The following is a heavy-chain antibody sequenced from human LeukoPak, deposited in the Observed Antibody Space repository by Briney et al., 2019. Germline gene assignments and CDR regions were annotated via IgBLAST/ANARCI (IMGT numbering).Heavy chain of an antibody. D-gene: IGHD3-9*01. CDR2: IYPGDSDT. CDR3: ASRLVTAVPSRFDI. V-gene: IGHV5-51*01. Sequence: GESLQISCLGSGYTFTSYWIGWVRQMPGKGLEWMGIIYPGDSDTRYSPSFQGQVTISADKSISTAYLQWSSLKASDTAMYYCASRLVTAVPSRFDIWGQGTMVTVSS. J-gene: IGHJ3*02. CDR1: GYTFTSYW.